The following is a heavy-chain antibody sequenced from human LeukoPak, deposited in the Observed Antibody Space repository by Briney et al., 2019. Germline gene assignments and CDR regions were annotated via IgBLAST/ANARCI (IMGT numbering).Heavy chain of an antibody. Sequence: PSETLSLTCTVSGGSISSSSYYWGWIRQPPGKGLEWIASFYYSGSTFYNPSLKSRVIASGDTSKNQFSLKLSSVIAADTAVYYCARHGHRHINSCYDNWGQGALVTVSS. CDR2: FYYSGST. D-gene: IGHD2-2*01. CDR1: GGSISSSSYY. V-gene: IGHV4-39*01. J-gene: IGHJ4*02. CDR3: ARHGHRHINSCYDN.